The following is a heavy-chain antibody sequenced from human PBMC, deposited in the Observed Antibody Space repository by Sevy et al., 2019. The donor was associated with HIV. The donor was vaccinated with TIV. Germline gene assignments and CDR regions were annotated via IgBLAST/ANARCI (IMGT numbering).Heavy chain of an antibody. V-gene: IGHV3-9*01. J-gene: IGHJ6*02. D-gene: IGHD2-2*02. Sequence: GGSLRLSCATSGFAFGDYAMHWVREAPGKGLEWVAGVSWNSGAIDYAASVKGRFTISRDHAKSSLYLQMNSLRADDTALYYCAKDINRGCDSINCYTYYYYYYGLDAWGQGTTVTVSS. CDR2: VSWNSGAI. CDR1: GFAFGDYA. CDR3: AKDINRGCDSINCYTYYYYYYGLDA.